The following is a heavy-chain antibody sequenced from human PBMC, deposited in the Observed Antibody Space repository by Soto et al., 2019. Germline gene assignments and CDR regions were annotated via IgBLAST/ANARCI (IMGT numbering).Heavy chain of an antibody. CDR1: GFTFSSYA. D-gene: IGHD6-13*01. CDR3: ARDIALQHFYYSGMDV. Sequence: QVQLVESGGGVVQPGRSLRLSCAASGFTFSSYAMHWVRQAPGKGLEWVPVISYDGNNKYYADSVRGRFNISRDNSKNTLYLQMYSLRAEDAPVYYCARDIALQHFYYSGMDVCGQGTTVTVSS. CDR2: ISYDGNNK. V-gene: IGHV3-30-3*01. J-gene: IGHJ6*02.